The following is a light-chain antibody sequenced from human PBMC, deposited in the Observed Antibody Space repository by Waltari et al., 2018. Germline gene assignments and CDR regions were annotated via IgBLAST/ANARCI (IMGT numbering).Light chain of an antibody. J-gene: IGLJ3*02. CDR3: MFWPSNVWV. Sequence: QPVLTQPPSSSASPGESATPPCTLPSDINFGAFNIYSYQQKPGRPPRFLLYYTSDSEKAQGSGVPSRFSGSKDASANAGILLISGLQSEDEADYYCMFWPSNVWVFGGGTKLTVL. V-gene: IGLV5-37*01. CDR1: SDINFGAFN. CDR2: YTSDSEK.